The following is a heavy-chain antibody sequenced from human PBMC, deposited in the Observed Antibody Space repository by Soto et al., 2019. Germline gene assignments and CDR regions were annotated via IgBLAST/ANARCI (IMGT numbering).Heavy chain of an antibody. CDR2: ISSSSSYI. CDR1: GFTFSSYS. V-gene: IGHV3-21*01. CDR3: ARVGGGYQLLHAFDI. Sequence: LRLSCAASGFTFSSYSMNWVRQAPGKGLEWVSSISSSSSYIYYADSVKGRFTISRDNAKNSLYLQMNSLRAEDTAVYYCARVGGGYQLLHAFDIWGQGTMVTVSS. J-gene: IGHJ3*02. D-gene: IGHD2-2*01.